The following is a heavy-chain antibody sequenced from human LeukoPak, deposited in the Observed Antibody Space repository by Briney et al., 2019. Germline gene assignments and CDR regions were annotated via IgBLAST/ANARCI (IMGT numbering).Heavy chain of an antibody. V-gene: IGHV1-46*03. D-gene: IGHD3-10*01. CDR1: GYTFTTYY. CDR2: INPSGGST. Sequence: ASVKVSCKASGYTFTTYYIHWVRQAPGQGLEWMGFINPSGGSTSYAQKFQGRGTMTRDTSTSTVYMDLSSLRSEDTAVYYCARNVGSGLDYWGQGTLVIVSS. CDR3: ARNVGSGLDY. J-gene: IGHJ4*02.